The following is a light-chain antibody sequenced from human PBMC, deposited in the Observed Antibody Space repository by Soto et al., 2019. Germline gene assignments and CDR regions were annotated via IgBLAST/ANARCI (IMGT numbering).Light chain of an antibody. J-gene: IGKJ1*01. CDR3: LQVYSFPRT. Sequence: DIQSAPSPWSLSCCLVERITITCRASQDIGGRLAWFQQKPGKAPQYLIQAASILQSGVPSRFSGSGSGTEFILTINNLQPEDFASYFCLQVYSFPRTFGLGTKVDIK. CDR2: AAS. V-gene: IGKV1-12*01. CDR1: QDIGGR.